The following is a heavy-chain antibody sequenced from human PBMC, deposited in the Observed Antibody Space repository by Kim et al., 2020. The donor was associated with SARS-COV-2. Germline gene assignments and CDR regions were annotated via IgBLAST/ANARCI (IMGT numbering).Heavy chain of an antibody. V-gene: IGHV4-59*13. CDR2: VCYTGST. CDR3: ARARDSSGYHAY. CDR1: GGSISSYH. J-gene: IGHJ4*02. D-gene: IGHD3-22*01. Sequence: SETLSLTCKVSGGSISSYHWSWIRQPPGKGLEWVGYVCYTGSTNYNPSLKSRVTISVDTSKNQFSLNLSSVTAADTAVYYCARARDSSGYHAYWGQGTLVTVSS.